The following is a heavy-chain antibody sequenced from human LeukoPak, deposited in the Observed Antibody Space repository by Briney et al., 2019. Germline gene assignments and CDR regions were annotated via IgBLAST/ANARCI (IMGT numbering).Heavy chain of an antibody. CDR3: ARDYYDSSGYPTGFDY. D-gene: IGHD3-22*01. CDR2: INPSGGST. J-gene: IGHJ4*02. Sequence: ASVKVSCTASRYTFTSYYMHWVRQAPGQGLEWMGIINPSGGSTSYAQKFQGRVTMTRDTSTSTVYMELSSLRSEDTAVYYCARDYYDSSGYPTGFDYWGQGTLVTVSS. CDR1: RYTFTSYY. V-gene: IGHV1-46*01.